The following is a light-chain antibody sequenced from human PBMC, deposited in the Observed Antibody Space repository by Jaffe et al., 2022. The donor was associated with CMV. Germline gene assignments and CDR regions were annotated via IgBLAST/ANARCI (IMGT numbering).Light chain of an antibody. J-gene: IGKJ4*01. V-gene: IGKV1-39*01. CDR1: QSITNY. Sequence: DIQMTQSPSSLSASVGDRVTITCRASQSITNYVNWYQQKRGKAPQLLVYADSSLQTGVPSRFSGSGSGTDFTLTISGLQPDDFAVYFCQQSHTLPVTFGGGTRLEIK. CDR2: ADS. CDR3: QQSHTLPVT.